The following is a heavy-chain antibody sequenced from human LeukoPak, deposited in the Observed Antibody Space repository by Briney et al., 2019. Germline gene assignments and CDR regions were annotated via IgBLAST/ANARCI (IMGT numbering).Heavy chain of an antibody. D-gene: IGHD6-13*01. CDR2: ISSSSSYI. CDR1: GFTFSNAW. Sequence: PGGSLRLSCAASGFTFSNAWMSWVRQAPGKGLEWVSSISSSSSYIYYADSVKGRFTISRDNAKNSLYLQMNSLRAEDTAVYYCARDLYAIAAAGLMDVWGKGTTVTVSS. V-gene: IGHV3-21*04. J-gene: IGHJ6*04. CDR3: ARDLYAIAAAGLMDV.